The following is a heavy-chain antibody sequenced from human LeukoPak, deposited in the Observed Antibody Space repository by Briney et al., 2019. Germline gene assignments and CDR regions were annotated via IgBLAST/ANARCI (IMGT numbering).Heavy chain of an antibody. CDR1: GGSISSYY. CDR3: ARDFEGISGLFDY. V-gene: IGHV4-59*01. J-gene: IGHJ4*02. CDR2: IYYSGST. D-gene: IGHD2-15*01. Sequence: KASETLSLTCTVSGGSISSYYWSWIRQPPGKGLEWIGYIYYSGSTNYNPSLKSRVTISVDTSKNQFSLKLSSVTAADTAVYYCARDFEGISGLFDYWGQGTLVTVSS.